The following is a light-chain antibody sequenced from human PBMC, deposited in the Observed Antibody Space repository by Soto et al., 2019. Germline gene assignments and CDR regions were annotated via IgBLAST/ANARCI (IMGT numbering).Light chain of an antibody. Sequence: SFCPVEVVTLSCSPSQTVSSNYLARCQQRPGQAPRLLIYDAYNRATGIPPRFSGSGSGTDFTLTISRLEPEDSAVYYCQQRHRRTNPFGQGSRLAIK. V-gene: IGKV3D-20*02. CDR1: QTVSSNY. J-gene: IGKJ5*01. CDR2: DAY. CDR3: QQRHRRTNP.